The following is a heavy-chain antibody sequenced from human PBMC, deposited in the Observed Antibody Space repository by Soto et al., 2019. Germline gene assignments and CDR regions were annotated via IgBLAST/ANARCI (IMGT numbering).Heavy chain of an antibody. CDR3: ARDQESITDRILQY. CDR1: GDTFASFG. CDR2: ISAYNGNT. Sequence: ASVKVSCKASGDTFASFGFSWVRQAPGQGLEWLGWISAYNGNTHYAQKVRDRVTLTTDTSTNTAYMELRSLTSDDAAVYYCARDQESITDRILQYWGQGTRVTVSS. D-gene: IGHD3-10*01. J-gene: IGHJ4*02. V-gene: IGHV1-18*01.